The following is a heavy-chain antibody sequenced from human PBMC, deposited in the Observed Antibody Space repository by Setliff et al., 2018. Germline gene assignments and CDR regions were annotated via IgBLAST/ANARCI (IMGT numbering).Heavy chain of an antibody. Sequence: GSLRLSCAASGFTFSSYWMHWVRQVPGKGLVWVSRINWNGDRTGYADSVKGRFTISRDNAKNSLYLQMNSLRAEDTAVYYCASGHRYGYLFEYWGQGTLVTVSS. CDR2: INWNGDRT. CDR1: GFTFSSYW. D-gene: IGHD5-18*01. V-gene: IGHV3-74*01. J-gene: IGHJ4*02. CDR3: ASGHRYGYLFEY.